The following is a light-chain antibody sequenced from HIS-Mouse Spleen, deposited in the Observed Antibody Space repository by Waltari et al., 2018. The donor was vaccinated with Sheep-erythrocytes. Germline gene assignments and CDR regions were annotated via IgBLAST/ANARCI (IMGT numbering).Light chain of an antibody. CDR3: QQYNNWPPT. CDR2: GAS. V-gene: IGKV3-15*01. J-gene: IGKJ1*01. CDR1: QSVSSN. Sequence: EIVMTQSPATLSVSPGERATLYCRASQSVSSNLAWYRQKPGQAPRLLIYGASTRATGIPARFSGSGSGTEFTLTISSLQSEDFAVYYCQQYNNWPPTFGQGTKVEIK.